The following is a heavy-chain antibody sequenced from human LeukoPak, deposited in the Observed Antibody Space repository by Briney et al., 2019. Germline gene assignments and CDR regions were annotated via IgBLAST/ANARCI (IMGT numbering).Heavy chain of an antibody. Sequence: ASVKVSCKASGYTFTSYGISWVRQAPGQGLEWMGWISAYNGNTNYAQKLQGRVTMTTDTSTSTAYMELRSLRSDDTAVYYCARDLLGSSWYSFLDYWGQGTLVTVSS. CDR1: GYTFTSYG. D-gene: IGHD6-13*01. V-gene: IGHV1-18*01. CDR3: ARDLLGSSWYSFLDY. CDR2: ISAYNGNT. J-gene: IGHJ4*02.